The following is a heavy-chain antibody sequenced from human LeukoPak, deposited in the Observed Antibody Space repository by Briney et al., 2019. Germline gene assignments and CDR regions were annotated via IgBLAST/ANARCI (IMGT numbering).Heavy chain of an antibody. CDR2: FIPIFGTA. CDR3: ARASGSYGFWYFDL. V-gene: IGHV1-69*05. CDR1: GGTFSSYA. D-gene: IGHD1-26*01. J-gene: IGHJ2*01. Sequence: SVKVSCKASGGTFSSYAISWVRQAPGQGLEWMGRFIPIFGTANYAQKFQGRVTITTDESTSTAFMELSSLRSEDTAVYYCARASGSYGFWYFDLWGRGTLVTVSS.